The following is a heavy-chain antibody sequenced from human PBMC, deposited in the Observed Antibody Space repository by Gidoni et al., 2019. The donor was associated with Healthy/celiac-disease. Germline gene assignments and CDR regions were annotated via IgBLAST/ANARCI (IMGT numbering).Heavy chain of an antibody. J-gene: IGHJ4*02. CDR1: GFTVSSNY. CDR3: ARDTTYYYDSSGYSPRDY. D-gene: IGHD3-22*01. V-gene: IGHV3-66*01. Sequence: EVQLVESGGGLVKPGGSLRLSCAASGFTVSSNYMSWVRQATGKGLEWVSVSYSGGSTYYADAVKGRFTISRDNSKNTLYLQMNSLRAEDTAVYYCARDTTYYYDSSGYSPRDYWGQGTLVTVSS. CDR2: SYSGGST.